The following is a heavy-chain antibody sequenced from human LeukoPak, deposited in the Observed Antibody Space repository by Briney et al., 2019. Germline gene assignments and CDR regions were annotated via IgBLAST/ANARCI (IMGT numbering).Heavy chain of an antibody. J-gene: IGHJ4*02. Sequence: PSQTLSLTCTVSGGSNSSGSYYWSWIRQPAGKGLEWIGRIYTSGSTNYNPSLKSRVTISVDTSKNQFSLKLSSVTAADTAVYYCAREVIAVAGTGNFDYWGQGTLVTVSS. CDR2: IYTSGST. D-gene: IGHD6-19*01. CDR1: GGSNSSGSYY. CDR3: AREVIAVAGTGNFDY. V-gene: IGHV4-61*02.